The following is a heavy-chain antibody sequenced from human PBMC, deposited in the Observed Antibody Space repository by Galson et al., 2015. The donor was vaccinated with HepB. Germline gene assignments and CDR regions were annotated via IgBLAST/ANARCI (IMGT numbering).Heavy chain of an antibody. CDR3: ARASLLQLPSDY. CDR1: GFTFSSYW. CDR2: IRSDGSST. Sequence: SLRLSCAASGFTFSSYWMHWVRQAPGKGLVWVSRIRSDGSSTSYADSVKGRFTISRDNAKNTLYLQMNSLRAEDTAVYYCARASLLQLPSDYWGQGILVTVSS. J-gene: IGHJ4*02. D-gene: IGHD2-2*01. V-gene: IGHV3-74*01.